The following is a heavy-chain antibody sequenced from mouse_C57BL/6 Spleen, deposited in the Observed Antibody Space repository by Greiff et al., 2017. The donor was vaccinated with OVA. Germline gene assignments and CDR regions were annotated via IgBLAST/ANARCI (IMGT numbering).Heavy chain of an antibody. V-gene: IGHV1-50*01. CDR1: GYTFTSYW. CDR3: ARDRYYGSSYSYAMDY. J-gene: IGHJ4*01. D-gene: IGHD1-1*01. Sequence: VQLQQPGAELVKPGASVKLSCKASGYTFTSYWMQWVKQRPGQGLEWIGEIDPSDSYTNYNQKFKGKATLTVDTSSSTAYMQLSSLTSEDSAVYYCARDRYYGSSYSYAMDYWGQGTSVTVSS. CDR2: IDPSDSYT.